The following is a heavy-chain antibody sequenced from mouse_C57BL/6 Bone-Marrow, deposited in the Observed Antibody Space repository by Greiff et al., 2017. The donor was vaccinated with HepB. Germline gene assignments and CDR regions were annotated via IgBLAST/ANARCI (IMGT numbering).Heavy chain of an antibody. CDR1: GYTFTNYW. D-gene: IGHD2-3*01. J-gene: IGHJ2*01. V-gene: IGHV1-63*01. CDR3: ARSSCWGGYSYYFDY. Sequence: QVQLQQSGAELVRPGTSVKMSCKASGYTFTNYWIGWAKQRPGHGLEWIGDIYPGGGYTNYNEKFKGKATLTADKSSSTAYMQFSSLTSEDSAIYYCARSSCWGGYSYYFDYWGQGTTLTVSS. CDR2: IYPGGGYT.